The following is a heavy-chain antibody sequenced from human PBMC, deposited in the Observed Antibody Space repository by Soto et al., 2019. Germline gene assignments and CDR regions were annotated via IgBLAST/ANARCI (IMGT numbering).Heavy chain of an antibody. CDR1: GGSISSGDYY. V-gene: IGHV4-30-4*01. CDR2: IYYSGST. J-gene: IGHJ4*02. CDR3: ARGRYCSGGSCYYFDY. D-gene: IGHD2-15*01. Sequence: SETLSLTCTVSGGSISSGDYYWIWIRHPPGKGLEWIGYIYYSGSTYYNPSLKSRVTISEDTSKNQFSLKLSSVTAADTAVYYCARGRYCSGGSCYYFDYWGQGTLVTVSS.